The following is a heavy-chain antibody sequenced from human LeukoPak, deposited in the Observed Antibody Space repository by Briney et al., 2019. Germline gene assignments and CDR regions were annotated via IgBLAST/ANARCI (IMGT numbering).Heavy chain of an antibody. CDR1: GGTFSSYA. CDR2: IIPIFGTA. V-gene: IGHV1-69*01. D-gene: IGHD5-18*01. CDR3: ARWIRGVGYYYYGMDV. J-gene: IGHJ6*04. Sequence: GSSVKVSCKASGGTFSSYAISWVRQAPGQGLEWMGGIIPIFGTANYAQKFQGRVTTIADESTSTAYMELSSLRSEDTAVYYCARWIRGVGYYYYGMDVWGKGTTVTVSS.